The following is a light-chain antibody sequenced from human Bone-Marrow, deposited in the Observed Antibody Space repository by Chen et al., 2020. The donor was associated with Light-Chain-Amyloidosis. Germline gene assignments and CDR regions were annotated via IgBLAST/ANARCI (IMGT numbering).Light chain of an antibody. V-gene: IGLV2-23*02. CDR3: CSYAITVNFFWV. J-gene: IGLJ3*02. CDR1: SSDIGGYDL. CDR2: EVN. Sequence: QSALTQPASVSGSPGQSITISCTGTSSDIGGYDLISWYQRHPGNAPKLIIYEVNQRPSGVSYRFSGSKSGNTASLTISGLQAEDEAEYFCCSYAITVNFFWVFGGGTKVTVL.